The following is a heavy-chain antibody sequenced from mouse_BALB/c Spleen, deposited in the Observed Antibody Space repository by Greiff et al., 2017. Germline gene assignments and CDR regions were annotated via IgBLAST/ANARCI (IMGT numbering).Heavy chain of an antibody. CDR3: ARRGTTVPFAY. CDR1: GFTFSSFG. J-gene: IGHJ3*01. V-gene: IGHV5-17*02. CDR2: ISSGSSTI. Sequence: DVKLQESGGGLVQPGGSRKLSCAASGFTFSSFGMHWVRQAPEKGLEWVAYISSGSSTIYYADTVKGRFTISRDNPKNTLFLQMTSLRSEDTAMYYCARRGTTVPFAYWGQGTLVTVSA. D-gene: IGHD1-1*01.